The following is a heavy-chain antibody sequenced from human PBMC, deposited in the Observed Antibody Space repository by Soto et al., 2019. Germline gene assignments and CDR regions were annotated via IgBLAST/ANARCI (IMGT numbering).Heavy chain of an antibody. CDR2: LNPNTGNI. CDR3: SREAIVAENWFDP. J-gene: IGHJ5*02. Sequence: QVQHVQSGAEVKRPGASVKVSCRASGYTFVDYALHWVRQAPGQGLEWVGWLNPNTGNIKYSHKFEDRVSITRDTATSTAYMELRGLRSEDTAVYFCSREAIVAENWFDPWGQGTLVTVSS. V-gene: IGHV1-3*01. D-gene: IGHD5-12*01. CDR1: GYTFVDYA.